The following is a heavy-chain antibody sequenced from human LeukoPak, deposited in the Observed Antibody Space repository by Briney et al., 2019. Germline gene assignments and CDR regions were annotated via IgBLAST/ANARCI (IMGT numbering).Heavy chain of an antibody. V-gene: IGHV3-23*01. D-gene: IGHD4-17*01. CDR3: AKDLTTVTQYFQH. J-gene: IGHJ1*01. CDR2: ISGSGGST. CDR1: GFTFSNAW. Sequence: GGSLRLSCAASGFTFSNAWMSWVRQAPGKGLEWVSAISGSGGSTYYADSVKGRFTISRDNSKNTLYLQMNSLRAEDTAVYYCAKDLTTVTQYFQHWGQGTLVTVSS.